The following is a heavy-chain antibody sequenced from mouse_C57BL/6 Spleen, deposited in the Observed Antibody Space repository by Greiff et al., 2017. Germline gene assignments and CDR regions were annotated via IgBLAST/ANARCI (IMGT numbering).Heavy chain of an antibody. CDR2: FYPGSGSI. J-gene: IGHJ1*03. CDR1: GYTFTEYT. V-gene: IGHV1-62-2*01. Sequence: QVHVKQSGAELVKPGASVKLSCKASGYTFTEYTIHWVKQRSGQGLEWIGWFYPGSGSIKYNEKFKDKATLTADKSSSTVYMELSRLTSEDSAVYFCARHERGFYGSSHGYFDVWGTGTTVTVSS. CDR3: ARHERGFYGSSHGYFDV. D-gene: IGHD1-1*01.